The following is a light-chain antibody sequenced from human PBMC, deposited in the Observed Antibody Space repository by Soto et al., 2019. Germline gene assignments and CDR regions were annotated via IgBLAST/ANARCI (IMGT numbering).Light chain of an antibody. CDR1: QSISSW. J-gene: IGKJ1*01. Sequence: DIQMTQSPSTLPASVGDRVTITCRASQSISSWLAWYQQKAGKAPKLLIYDASTLESGVPSRFSGSGSGTEFTLTISSLQPDDFATYYCQQYNSYSLWTFGQGTKVDIK. CDR2: DAS. CDR3: QQYNSYSLWT. V-gene: IGKV1-5*01.